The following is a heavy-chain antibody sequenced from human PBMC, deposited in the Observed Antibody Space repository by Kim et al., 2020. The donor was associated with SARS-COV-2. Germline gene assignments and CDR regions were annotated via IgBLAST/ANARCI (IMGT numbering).Heavy chain of an antibody. D-gene: IGHD1-7*01. V-gene: IGHV3-7*01. Sequence: VDSVKGRFTNSRDNAKNSLYLQMNSLRAEDTAVYYCARKGGNWNYGWFDPWGQGTLVTVSS. CDR3: ARKGGNWNYGWFDP. J-gene: IGHJ5*02.